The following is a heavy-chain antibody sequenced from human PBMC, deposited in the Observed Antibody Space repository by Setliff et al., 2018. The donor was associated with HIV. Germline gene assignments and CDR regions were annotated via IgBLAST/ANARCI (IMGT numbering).Heavy chain of an antibody. V-gene: IGHV1-46*01. CDR2: LNPSEGTT. J-gene: IGHJ6*02. D-gene: IGHD3-10*01. CDR1: GYTFTTYY. Sequence: ASVKVSCKASGYTFTTYYIHWVRQAPGQGLEWMGILNPSEGTTSFAQKFQGRVTMTRDTSTSPAYMELNSLRAEGTAVYYCARSVIGYYYYGMDVWGQGTLVTVSS. CDR3: ARSVIGYYYYGMDV.